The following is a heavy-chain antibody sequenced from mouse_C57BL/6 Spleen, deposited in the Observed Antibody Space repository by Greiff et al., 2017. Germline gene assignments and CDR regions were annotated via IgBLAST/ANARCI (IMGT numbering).Heavy chain of an antibody. Sequence: EVMLVESGGDLVKPGGSLKLSCAASGFTFSSYGMSWVRQTPDKRLEWVATISSGGSYTYSPDSVKGRFTISRDNAKNTLYLHMSSLKSEDTAMYYCARPFITTVVAPIDYWGQGTSVPVSS. CDR1: GFTFSSYG. CDR3: ARPFITTVVAPIDY. V-gene: IGHV5-6*01. J-gene: IGHJ4*01. D-gene: IGHD1-1*01. CDR2: ISSGGSYT.